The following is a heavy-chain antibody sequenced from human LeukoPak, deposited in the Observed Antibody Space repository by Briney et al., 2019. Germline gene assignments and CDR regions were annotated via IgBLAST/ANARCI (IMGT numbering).Heavy chain of an antibody. J-gene: IGHJ4*02. CDR1: GFTFSNSY. D-gene: IGHD2-2*01. Sequence: PGGSLRLSCAASGFTFSNSYMSWIRQAPGKGLEWISYISATGSAIYYADSVKGPFTISRDNAKNSLYLQINSLRPKDTAVYYCARLVVPSANAVDSWGQGTLVTVSS. V-gene: IGHV3-11*01. CDR2: ISATGSAI. CDR3: ARLVVPSANAVDS.